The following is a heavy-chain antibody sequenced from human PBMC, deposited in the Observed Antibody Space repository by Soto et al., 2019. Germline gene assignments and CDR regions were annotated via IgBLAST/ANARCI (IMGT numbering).Heavy chain of an antibody. J-gene: IGHJ6*02. D-gene: IGHD2-21*02. CDR1: GFSLSTSGVG. CDR2: TYWDDDK. CDR3: IQSRCGGDCLQSYASHYYYGMDV. V-gene: IGHV2-5*02. Sequence: QITLKESGPTLVKPTQTLTLTCTFSGFSLSTSGVGVGWIRQPPGKALEWLALTYWDDDKRYSPSLRSRLTINKDTSKYQVVLTMPNMDPVDTATYYCIQSRCGGDCLQSYASHYYYGMDVWGQGTTVTVSS.